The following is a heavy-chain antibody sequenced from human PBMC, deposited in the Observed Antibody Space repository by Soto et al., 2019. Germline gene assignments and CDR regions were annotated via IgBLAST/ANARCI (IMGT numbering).Heavy chain of an antibody. CDR3: ARDSLDYSSSSGFDY. CDR2: IWYDGSNK. J-gene: IGHJ4*02. D-gene: IGHD6-6*01. CDR1: GFTFSSYG. V-gene: IGHV3-33*01. Sequence: LRLSCAASGFTFSSYGMHWVRQAPGKGLEWVAVIWYDGSNKYYADSVKDRFTISRDNSRNTLYLQMNSPRAEDTAVYYCARDSLDYSSSSGFDYWGQGTLVTVSS.